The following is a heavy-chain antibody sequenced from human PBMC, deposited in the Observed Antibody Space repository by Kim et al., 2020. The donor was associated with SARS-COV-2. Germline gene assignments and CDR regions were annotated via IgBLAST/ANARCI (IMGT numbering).Heavy chain of an antibody. CDR2: IKSKADGGTI. J-gene: IGHJ5*02. CDR3: TSYQEASSWS. D-gene: IGHD2-2*01. CDR1: GFSFSNVW. V-gene: IGHV3-15*01. Sequence: GVSLRLSCAASGFSFSNVWMSWVRQAPGKGLEWVARIKSKADGGTIDYADPVKSRFTISRDDSQNTLYLQMNSLKTEDTGVYFCTSYQEASSWSWGQGTLVTVS.